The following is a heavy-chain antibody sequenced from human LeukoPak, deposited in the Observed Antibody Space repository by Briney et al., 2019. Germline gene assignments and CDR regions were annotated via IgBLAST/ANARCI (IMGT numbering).Heavy chain of an antibody. V-gene: IGHV4-59*12. CDR3: ASSKLWLVRD. CDR2: IYYSGST. Sequence: PSETLSLTCTVSGGSISPYYWSWIRQPPGKGLEWIGYIYYSGSTNYNPSLKSRVTISVDTSKNQFSLKLSSVTAADTAVYYCASSKLWLVRDWGQGTLVTVSS. J-gene: IGHJ4*02. D-gene: IGHD6-19*01. CDR1: GGSISPYY.